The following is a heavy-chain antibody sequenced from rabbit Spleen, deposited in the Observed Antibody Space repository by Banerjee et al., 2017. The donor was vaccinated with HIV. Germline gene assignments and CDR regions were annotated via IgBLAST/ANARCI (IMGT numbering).Heavy chain of an antibody. CDR3: ARDTGGRFSSYGMDL. J-gene: IGHJ6*01. CDR2: IAGSGSGFT. V-gene: IGHV1S40*01. CDR1: GFSFISSYY. Sequence: QSLEESGGGLVKPGASLTLTCTASGFSFISSYYMWWGRQAPGRGLVWIVCIAGSGSGFTYSATWAKGRFTCSKTSSTTVTLQMTSLTVAAAATYFCARDTGGRFSSYGMDLWGQGTLVTVS. D-gene: IGHD7-1*01.